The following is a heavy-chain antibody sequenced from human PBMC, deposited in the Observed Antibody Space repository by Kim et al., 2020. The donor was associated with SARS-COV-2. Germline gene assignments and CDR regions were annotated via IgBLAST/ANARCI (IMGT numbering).Heavy chain of an antibody. J-gene: IGHJ4*02. D-gene: IGHD2-21*02. CDR3: AKGSGDYGAFDS. V-gene: IGHV3-23*01. Sequence: YPADTVTGRLASSRDNSKNTLYLHMNSRRAEETAVYYCAKGSGDYGAFDSWGQGTLVTVSS.